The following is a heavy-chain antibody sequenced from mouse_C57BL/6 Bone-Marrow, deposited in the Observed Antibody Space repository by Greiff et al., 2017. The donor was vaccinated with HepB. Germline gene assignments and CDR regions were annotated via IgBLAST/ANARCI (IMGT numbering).Heavy chain of an antibody. V-gene: IGHV1-74*01. J-gene: IGHJ4*01. Sequence: QVQLQQSGAELVKPGASVKVSCKASGYTFTSYWMHWVKQRPGQGLEWIGRIHPSDSDTNYNQKFKGKATLTVDKSSSTAYMQLSSLTSEDSAVYYCATPHLITTVPYYYAMDYWGQGTSVTVSA. CDR3: ATPHLITTVPYYYAMDY. D-gene: IGHD1-1*01. CDR2: IHPSDSDT. CDR1: GYTFTSYW.